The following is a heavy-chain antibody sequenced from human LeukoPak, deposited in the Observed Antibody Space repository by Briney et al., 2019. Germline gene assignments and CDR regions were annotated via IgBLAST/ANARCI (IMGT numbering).Heavy chain of an antibody. Sequence: GASVKVSCKASGYTFTSYYMHWVRQAPGQGLEWMGIINPSGGSTSYAQKFQGRVTMTRDTSTSTVYMELSSLRSEDTAVYYCARGSGYDSVSVVASPDPGSYYFDYWGQGTLVTVSS. D-gene: IGHD5-12*01. CDR3: ARGSGYDSVSVVASPDPGSYYFDY. CDR1: GYTFTSYY. V-gene: IGHV1-46*01. J-gene: IGHJ4*02. CDR2: INPSGGST.